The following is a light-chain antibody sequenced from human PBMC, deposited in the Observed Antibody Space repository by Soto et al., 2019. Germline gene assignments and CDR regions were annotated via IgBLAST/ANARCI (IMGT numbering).Light chain of an antibody. CDR1: SSNIGSNA. CDR2: YDD. CDR3: AAWDDSTKSHV. V-gene: IGLV1-36*01. J-gene: IGLJ1*01. Sequence: QSLLTQPPSVSGAPRQRVTISCSGSSSNIGSNAVNWYQQFPGKAPKLLIYYDDLVASGVSARFSGSKSGTSASLAISGIQSEDEADYYCAAWDDSTKSHVFGTGTQLTVL.